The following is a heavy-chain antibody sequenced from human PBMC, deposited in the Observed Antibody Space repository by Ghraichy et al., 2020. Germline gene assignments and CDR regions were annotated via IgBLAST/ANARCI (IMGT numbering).Heavy chain of an antibody. CDR2: INHSGST. CDR1: GGSFSGYY. Sequence: SETLSLTCAVYGGSFSGYYWSWIRQPPGKGLEWIGEINHSGSTNYNPSLKSRVTISVDTSKNQFSLKLSSVTAADTAVYYCASGAGPTLDYWGQGTLVTVSS. J-gene: IGHJ4*02. V-gene: IGHV4-34*01. CDR3: ASGAGPTLDY.